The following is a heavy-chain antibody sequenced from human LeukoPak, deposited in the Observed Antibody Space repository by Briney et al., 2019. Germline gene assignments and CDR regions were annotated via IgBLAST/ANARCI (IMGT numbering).Heavy chain of an antibody. CDR2: ISDSGSYI. J-gene: IGHJ4*02. D-gene: IGHD6-19*01. CDR3: AREATSGWFYFDY. Sequence: PGGSLRLSCTASGFALDSHTMNWVRQAPGEGLEWLSSISDSGSYIYYANSVKGRFTISRDSAKNSLYLHMNSLRAEDTAVYYCAREATSGWFYFDYWGQGTLVTVSS. CDR1: GFALDSHT. V-gene: IGHV3-21*01.